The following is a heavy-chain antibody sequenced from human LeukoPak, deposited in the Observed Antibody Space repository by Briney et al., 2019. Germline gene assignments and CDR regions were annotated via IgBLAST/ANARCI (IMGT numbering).Heavy chain of an antibody. CDR3: AREGGDGGIFDY. Sequence: SETLSLTCAVSGGSISSGGYSWSWIRQPPGKGLEWIGYIYHSGSTYYNPSPKSRVTISVDRSKNQFSLKLSSVTAADTAVYYCAREGGDGGIFDYWGQGTLVTVSS. CDR2: IYHSGST. D-gene: IGHD4-17*01. V-gene: IGHV4-30-2*01. CDR1: GGSISSGGYS. J-gene: IGHJ4*02.